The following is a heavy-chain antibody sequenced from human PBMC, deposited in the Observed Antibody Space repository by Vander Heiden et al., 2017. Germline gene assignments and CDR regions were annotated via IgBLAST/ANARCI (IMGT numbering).Heavy chain of an antibody. CDR1: GFTFSDYY. J-gene: IGHJ4*02. CDR3: ARSLTTVTTGGIY. Sequence: QVQLDVAGGGLVKLDRSLRLNGAGSGFTFSDYYNTWICQAPGKGLEWVSYISSSGSTIYYADSVKGRFTISRDNAKNSLYLQMNSLRAEDTAVYYCARSLTTVTTGGIYWGQGTLVTVSS. D-gene: IGHD4-17*01. V-gene: IGHV3-11*01. CDR2: ISSSGSTI.